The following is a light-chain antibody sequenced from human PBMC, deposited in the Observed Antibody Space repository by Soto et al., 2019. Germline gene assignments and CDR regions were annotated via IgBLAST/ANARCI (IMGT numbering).Light chain of an antibody. CDR3: QQYTKWPR. CDR2: AAS. J-gene: IGKJ3*01. CDR1: QSVGSN. Sequence: EIVMTLSPATLSVSPGERATLSCRASQSVGSNLAWYQQKPGQDPRLLIYAASTRANGIPARFSGTGSGTEFTLTISRLQCDDLALYYCQQYTKWPRFGPGTKVDIK. V-gene: IGKV3-15*01.